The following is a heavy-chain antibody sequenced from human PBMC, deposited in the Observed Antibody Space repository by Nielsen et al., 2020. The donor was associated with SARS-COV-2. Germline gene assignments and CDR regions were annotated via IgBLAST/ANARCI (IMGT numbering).Heavy chain of an antibody. CDR3: AKQREYDY. Sequence: GESLKISCAASGFTFSSYAMSWVRQAPGKGLEWVSAISSSGGSTYYADSVKGRVTISRDNSRNTLYLQMNSLRAEDTAVYYCAKQREYDYWGQGTLVTVSS. CDR1: GFTFSSYA. V-gene: IGHV3-23*01. D-gene: IGHD2/OR15-2a*01. CDR2: ISSSGGST. J-gene: IGHJ4*02.